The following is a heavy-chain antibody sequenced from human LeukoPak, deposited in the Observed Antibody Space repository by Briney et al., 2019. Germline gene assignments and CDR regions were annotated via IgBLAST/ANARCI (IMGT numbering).Heavy chain of an antibody. CDR1: GGSISSSSYY. Sequence: PSETLSLTCTVSGGSISSSSYYWGWIRQPPGKGLEWIGSIYYSGSTYYNPSLKSRVTISVDTSKNQFSLKLSSVTAADTAVYYCARDKGRTPFDIWGQGAMVTVSS. D-gene: IGHD1-14*01. CDR2: IYYSGST. J-gene: IGHJ3*02. V-gene: IGHV4-39*07. CDR3: ARDKGRTPFDI.